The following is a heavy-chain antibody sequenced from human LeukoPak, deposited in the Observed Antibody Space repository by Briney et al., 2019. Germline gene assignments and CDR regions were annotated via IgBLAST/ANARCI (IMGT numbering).Heavy chain of an antibody. CDR1: GYTFTSYW. J-gene: IGHJ4*02. CDR2: INPDGGST. Sequence: ASVKVSCKASGYTFTSYWIQWVRQAPGQGLEWMGSINPDGGSTAYAHRFQGRVIMTRDTSTSTAYMDLSSLRSEDTAVYHCARAPRNSSTMLDYWGQGTLVTVSS. CDR3: ARAPRNSSTMLDY. D-gene: IGHD1-14*01. V-gene: IGHV1-46*01.